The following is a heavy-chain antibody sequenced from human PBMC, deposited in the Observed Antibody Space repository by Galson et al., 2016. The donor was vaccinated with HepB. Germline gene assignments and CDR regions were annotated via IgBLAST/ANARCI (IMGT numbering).Heavy chain of an antibody. V-gene: IGHV7-4-1*02. Sequence: SVKVSCKASGYTFTNYALNWVRQAPGQGLEWMGWINTNAGNPTYAQGFTGRFVFSLDTSVSTAYLQISSLKAEDTAMYYCARGRGSVAVAGTITLYYFDCWGQGTLVTVSS. J-gene: IGHJ4*02. CDR3: ARGRGSVAVAGTITLYYFDC. D-gene: IGHD6-19*01. CDR1: GYTFTNYA. CDR2: INTNAGNP.